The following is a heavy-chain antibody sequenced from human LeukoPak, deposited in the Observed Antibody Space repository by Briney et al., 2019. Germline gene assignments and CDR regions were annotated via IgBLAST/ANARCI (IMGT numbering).Heavy chain of an antibody. J-gene: IGHJ5*02. D-gene: IGHD3-10*01. CDR1: GYTFIHYY. CDR2: INPNSGGA. CDR3: ARDTPMVRGVIIWFDP. V-gene: IGHV1-2*02. Sequence: GASVKVSCKASGYTFIHYYMHWVRQAPGQGLEWMGWINPNSGGANYAQKFQGRVTMTRDTSISTAYMELSRLRSDDTAVYYCARDTPMVRGVIIWFDPWGQGTLVTVSS.